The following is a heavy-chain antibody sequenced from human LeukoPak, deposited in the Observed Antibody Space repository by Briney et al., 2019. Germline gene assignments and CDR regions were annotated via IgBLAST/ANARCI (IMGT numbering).Heavy chain of an antibody. CDR2: IIPIFGTA. CDR3: ARVYRYCSSTSCYDAFDI. J-gene: IGHJ3*02. Sequence: SVKVSCEASGGTFSSYAISWVRQAPGQGLEWMGGIIPIFGTANYAQKFQGRVTITTDESTSTAYMELSSLRSEDTAVYYCARVYRYCSSTSCYDAFDIWGQGTMVTVSS. CDR1: GGTFSSYA. V-gene: IGHV1-69*05. D-gene: IGHD2-2*01.